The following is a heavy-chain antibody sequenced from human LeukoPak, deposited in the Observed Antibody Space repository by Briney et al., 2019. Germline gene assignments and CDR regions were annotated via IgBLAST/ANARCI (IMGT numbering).Heavy chain of an antibody. CDR1: GYTFTSYG. V-gene: IGHV1-18*01. J-gene: IGHJ6*02. Sequence: ASVKVSCKASGYTFTSYGISWVRQAPGQGLEWMGWISAYNGNTNYAQKLQGGVTMTTDTSTSTAYMELRSLRSDDTAVYYCARGGTTGTTYYYYGMDVWGQGTTVTVSS. CDR3: ARGGTTGTTYYYYGMDV. CDR2: ISAYNGNT. D-gene: IGHD1-7*01.